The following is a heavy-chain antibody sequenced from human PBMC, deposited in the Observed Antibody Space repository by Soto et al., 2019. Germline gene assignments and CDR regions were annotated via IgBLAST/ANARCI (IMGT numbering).Heavy chain of an antibody. J-gene: IGHJ4*02. CDR3: AKDSSNPYDFWSGYYMADY. CDR2: ISRSGGST. CDR1: GFSFSTYA. D-gene: IGHD3-3*01. V-gene: IGHV3-23*01. Sequence: GGSLRLSCAASGFSFSTYAMSWVRQAPGKGLKWVSSISRSGGSTYYSDSVKGRFTISRDNSKNTLYLQMNSLRGDDTALYYCAKDSSNPYDFWSGYYMADYWGQGTLVTVYS.